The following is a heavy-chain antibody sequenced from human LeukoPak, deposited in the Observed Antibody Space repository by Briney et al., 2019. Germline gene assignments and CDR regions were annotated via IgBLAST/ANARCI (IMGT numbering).Heavy chain of an antibody. D-gene: IGHD5-18*01. CDR2: ISSSSSTI. Sequence: GGSLRLSCAASGFTFSSYSMNWVRQAPGKGLEWVSYISSSSSTIYYADSVKGRFTISRDNAKNSLYLQMNSLRAEDTAVYYCARDGGRGYSYGWFDYWGQGTLVTVSS. CDR3: ARDGGRGYSYGWFDY. CDR1: GFTFSSYS. J-gene: IGHJ4*02. V-gene: IGHV3-48*01.